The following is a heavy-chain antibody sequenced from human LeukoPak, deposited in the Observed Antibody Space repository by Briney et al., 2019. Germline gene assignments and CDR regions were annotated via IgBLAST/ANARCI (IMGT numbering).Heavy chain of an antibody. Sequence: GGSLRLSCAASGFTFTSYAMSWVRQAPGEGLEWVSAMSVSGGSTYYADSVKGRFTVSRDNSKNTLYLEMKSLRGEDTAVYYCAKDGVGDSSGYYLLEHWGQGTLVTVSS. V-gene: IGHV3-23*01. J-gene: IGHJ1*01. CDR1: GFTFTSYA. CDR2: MSVSGGST. CDR3: AKDGVGDSSGYYLLEH. D-gene: IGHD3-22*01.